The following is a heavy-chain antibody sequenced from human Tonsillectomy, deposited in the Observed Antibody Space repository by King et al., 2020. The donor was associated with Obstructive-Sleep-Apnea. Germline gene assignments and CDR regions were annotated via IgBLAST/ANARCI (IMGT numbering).Heavy chain of an antibody. D-gene: IGHD2-15*01. V-gene: IGHV3-30*18. J-gene: IGHJ6*02. CDR1: GFTFSRYG. CDR3: AKDFWGYCSGGSCYEVVDV. CDR2: ISNDGSKK. Sequence: VQLVESGGGVVQPGRSLRLSCVVSGFTFSRYGMHWVRQAPGKGLEWVAFISNDGSKKKYADFVKGRFTISRDNSKNTLYLQMNSLRAEDTAVYYCAKDFWGYCSGGSCYEVVDVWGQGTTVTVSS.